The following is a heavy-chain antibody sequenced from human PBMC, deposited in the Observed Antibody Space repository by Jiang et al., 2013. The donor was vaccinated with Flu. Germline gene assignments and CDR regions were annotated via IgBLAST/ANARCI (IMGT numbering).Heavy chain of an antibody. D-gene: IGHD3-9*01. CDR1: GGSISTYH. V-gene: IGHV4-59*01. Sequence: GPGLVKPSETLSLTCTVSGGSISTYHWSWIRQPPGKGLEWIGYIYYSGSINYNPSLRSRVTMSVDTSKNQFSLKLTSVTAADTAFYYCARESSQTGYPSYYFDLWAVAPWSLSPQ. J-gene: IGHJ2*01. CDR2: IYYSGSI. CDR3: ARESSQTGYPSYYFDL.